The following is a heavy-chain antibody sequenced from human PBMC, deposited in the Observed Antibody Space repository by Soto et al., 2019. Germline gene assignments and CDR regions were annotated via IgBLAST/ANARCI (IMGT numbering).Heavy chain of an antibody. D-gene: IGHD4-4*01. CDR2: IYWDDDK. J-gene: IGHJ6*03. V-gene: IGHV2-5*02. CDR1: GFSLSTGGEA. CDR3: AHRLTTVTTSNYMDV. Sequence: GSGPTLVNPTQTLTLTCTFSGFSLSTGGEAVGWIRQPPGKALEWLALIYWDDDKTYSPSLKSRLTITKDTSKNQVVLTMTNMDPVDTATYYCAHRLTTVTTSNYMDVWGKGTTVTVSS.